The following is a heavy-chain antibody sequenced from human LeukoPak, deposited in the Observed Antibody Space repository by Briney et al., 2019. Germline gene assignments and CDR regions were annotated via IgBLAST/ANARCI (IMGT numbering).Heavy chain of an antibody. CDR2: IRSKVHNYAT. CDR1: GFTFSGSA. J-gene: IGHJ4*02. CDR3: TRQGGGYYENYFDY. Sequence: GGSLRLSCAASGFTFSGSAIHWVRQASGKGLEWVGRIRSKVHNYATTYSASLKGRFTISRDDSTNTAYLQLNSLETEDTAVYYCTRQGGGYYENYFDYWGQGTLVTVSS. D-gene: IGHD3-22*01. V-gene: IGHV3-73*01.